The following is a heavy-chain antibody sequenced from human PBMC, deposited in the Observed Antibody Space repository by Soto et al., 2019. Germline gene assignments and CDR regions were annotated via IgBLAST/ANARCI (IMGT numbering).Heavy chain of an antibody. CDR1: GFTFSSYA. D-gene: IGHD6-6*01. CDR2: ISGSGGST. J-gene: IGHJ4*02. CDR3: AKDVEQLVRSRGYFDY. Sequence: VGSLSLSCSASGFTFSSYAMSRVRQAPGKGLEWVSAISGSGGSTYYADSVKGRFTISRDNSKNTLYLQMNSLRAEDTAVYYCAKDVEQLVRSRGYFDYCGEGTRVIV. V-gene: IGHV3-23*01.